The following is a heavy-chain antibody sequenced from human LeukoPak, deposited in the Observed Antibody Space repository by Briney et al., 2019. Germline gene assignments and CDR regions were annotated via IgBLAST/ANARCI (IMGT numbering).Heavy chain of an antibody. J-gene: IGHJ4*02. D-gene: IGHD5-18*01. Sequence: GASVKVSCKASGYTFSGYYLHWVRQAPGQGLEWMGWIHPKSGDTKYAPKFLGRVTLTRDTSATIVYMDLTWLTSDDTAVYYCSRGSGISYGGIDYWGQGTLVTVSS. CDR3: SRGSGISYGGIDY. CDR1: GYTFSGYY. CDR2: IHPKSGDT. V-gene: IGHV1-2*02.